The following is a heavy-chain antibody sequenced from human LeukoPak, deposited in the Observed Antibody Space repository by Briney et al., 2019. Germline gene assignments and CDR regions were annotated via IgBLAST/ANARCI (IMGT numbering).Heavy chain of an antibody. Sequence: AGGSLRLSCAASGFTFSSYAMSWVRQAPGKGLEWVSAISAGGVSTYYADSVKGRFTISRDNSKNRLYLQMNSLRAEDTAVYYCAKGAGTDRTWGQGTLVTVSS. CDR1: GFTFSSYA. CDR3: AKGAGTDRT. V-gene: IGHV3-23*01. CDR2: ISAGGVST. J-gene: IGHJ5*02.